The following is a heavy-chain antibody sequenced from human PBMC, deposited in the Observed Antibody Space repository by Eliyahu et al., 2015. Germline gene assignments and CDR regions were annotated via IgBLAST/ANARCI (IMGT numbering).Heavy chain of an antibody. Sequence: QVTLRESGPALVKPTQTLTLTCTFSGFSLSTSGMCVSWIRQPPGKALEWLARIDWDDDKYYSTSLKTRLTISKDTSKNQVVLTMTNMDPVDTATYYCARMFCGYDPRAHDAFDIWGQGTMVTVSS. J-gene: IGHJ3*02. CDR3: ARMFCGYDPRAHDAFDI. CDR1: GFSLSTSGMC. D-gene: IGHD5-12*01. V-gene: IGHV2-70*15. CDR2: IDWDDDK.